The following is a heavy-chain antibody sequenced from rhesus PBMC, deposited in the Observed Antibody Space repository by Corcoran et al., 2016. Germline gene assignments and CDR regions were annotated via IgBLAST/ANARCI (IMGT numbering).Heavy chain of an antibody. CDR3: ARENFSSGWYPYYFDY. D-gene: IGHD6-31*01. V-gene: IGHV4-165*01. J-gene: IGHJ4*01. Sequence: QVQLQESGPGLVKPSETLSLTCAVSGGSFSGYYWGWIRQPPGKGLEWIVYISGSSGITDYNPSPKSRVTSSTDTSKNQVSLKRSAGTAADTAVYYWARENFSSGWYPYYFDYWGQGVLVTVSS. CDR1: GGSFSGYY. CDR2: ISGSSGIT.